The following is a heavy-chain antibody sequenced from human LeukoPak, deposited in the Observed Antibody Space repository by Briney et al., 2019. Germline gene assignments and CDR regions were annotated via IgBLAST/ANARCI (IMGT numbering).Heavy chain of an antibody. CDR2: IDPSGGST. CDR3: ARGGGGFVY. CDR1: GYTFTNYY. D-gene: IGHD4-23*01. J-gene: IGHJ4*02. Sequence: GGSVNLSCKASGYTFTNYYMYWVRQAPGQGLEWMGIIDPSGGSTSYAQEFQGRVTMTRDTSTTTVYMELSSLRSEDTAVYYCARGGGGFVYWGQDPLDPVSS. V-gene: IGHV1-46*01.